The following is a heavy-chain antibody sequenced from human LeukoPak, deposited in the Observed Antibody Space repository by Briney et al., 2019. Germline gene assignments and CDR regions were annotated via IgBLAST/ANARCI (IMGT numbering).Heavy chain of an antibody. CDR3: AQKGGTDH. J-gene: IGHJ4*02. D-gene: IGHD2-15*01. V-gene: IGHV3-48*02. Sequence: GGSLRLSCAASGFSFSRFGMNRVRQAPGKGLEWVSYISSSSGAMYYADSVKGRFTISRDNAKNSLYLQMSSLRDEDTAIYYCAQKGGTDHWGQGTLVTVSS. CDR2: ISSSSGAM. CDR1: GFSFSRFG.